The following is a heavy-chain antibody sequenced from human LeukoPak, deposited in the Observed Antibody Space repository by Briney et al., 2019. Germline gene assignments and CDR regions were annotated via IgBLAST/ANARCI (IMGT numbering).Heavy chain of an antibody. CDR2: INPNSGDT. CDR1: GYTFTGYY. V-gene: IGHV1-2*02. CDR3: ARDIGSGSYY. Sequence: ASVTVSCKASGYTFTGYYIHWVRRAPGQGLEWMGWINPNSGDTNYAQKFQGRVTMTRDTSINTAYMELSRLRSDDTAVYYCARDIGSGSYYWGQGTLVTVSS. D-gene: IGHD3-10*01. J-gene: IGHJ4*02.